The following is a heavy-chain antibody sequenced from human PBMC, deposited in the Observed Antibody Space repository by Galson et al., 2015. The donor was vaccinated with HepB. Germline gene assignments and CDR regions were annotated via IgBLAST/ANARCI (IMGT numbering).Heavy chain of an antibody. D-gene: IGHD1-26*01. CDR3: ARVWEEQDYFDY. CDR2: ISYDGSNK. Sequence: SLRLSCAASGFTFSSYAMHWVRQAPGKGLEWVAVISYDGSNKYYADSVKGRFTISRDNSKNTLYLQMNSLRAEDTAVYYCARVWEEQDYFDYWGQGTLVTVSS. V-gene: IGHV3-30-3*01. CDR1: GFTFSSYA. J-gene: IGHJ4*02.